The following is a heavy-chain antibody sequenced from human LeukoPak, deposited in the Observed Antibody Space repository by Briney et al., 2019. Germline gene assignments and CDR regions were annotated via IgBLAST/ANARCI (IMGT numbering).Heavy chain of an antibody. V-gene: IGHV3-48*01. Sequence: GRTLRLSCAASGFTSRRYSMKWVRQAPGKGLEWVSYISSSSSIIYYADSVKGRFTVSRDNAKNSLYLQMNSLRAEDTAVYFCAGTDSGSYSRWFDYWGQGTLVTVSS. CDR3: AGTDSGSYSRWFDY. J-gene: IGHJ4*02. D-gene: IGHD1-26*01. CDR2: ISSSSSII. CDR1: GFTSRRYS.